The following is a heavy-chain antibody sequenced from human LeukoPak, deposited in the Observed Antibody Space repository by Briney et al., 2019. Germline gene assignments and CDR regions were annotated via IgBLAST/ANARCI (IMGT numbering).Heavy chain of an antibody. CDR2: ISSSSSYT. CDR1: GFAFCDYY. V-gene: IGHV3-11*05. Sequence: PGGSLRLSCAASGFAFCDYYMSWIRQAPGKGLEWVSYISSSSSYTNYADSVKGRFTISRDNTKNSLYLQMNSLRAEDTAVYYCARDTVRGAHYQSPYGLDVWGQGTTVTVSS. D-gene: IGHD3-10*01. J-gene: IGHJ6*02. CDR3: ARDTVRGAHYQSPYGLDV.